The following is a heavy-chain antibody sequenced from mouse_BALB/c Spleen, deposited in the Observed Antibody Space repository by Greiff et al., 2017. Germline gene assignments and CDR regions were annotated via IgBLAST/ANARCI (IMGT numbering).Heavy chain of an antibody. CDR3: ARSAGYAMED. CDR1: GYSFTGYY. J-gene: IGHJ4*01. Sequence: EVKLMESGPELVNPVASVKISCKASGYSFTGYYIHWVKQGPRKSLEWIGYISCYNRATSYNQKFKGKATLTVDKSSSTAYMHINSLTSEDSEVYYSARSAGYAMEDGGQGTSVNVAS. CDR2: ISCYNRAT. V-gene: IGHV1S135*01.